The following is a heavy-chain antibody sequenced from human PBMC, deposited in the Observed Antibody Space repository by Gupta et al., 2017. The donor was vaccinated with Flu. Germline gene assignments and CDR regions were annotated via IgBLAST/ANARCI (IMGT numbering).Heavy chain of an antibody. CDR3: AKSGCGSISCYRQHFFDY. Sequence: QVQLVESGGGVVQPGRSLRLSCEASGFTFSFYAMHWVRQAPGKAPEWVALISFDGNDEYYADSVKGRFTISRDNSQNTLYLQMNNVRPDDSAVYYCAKSGCGSISCYRQHFFDYWGQGTVVTVSS. CDR1: GFTFSFYA. CDR2: ISFDGNDE. J-gene: IGHJ4*02. D-gene: IGHD1-20*01. V-gene: IGHV3-30*18.